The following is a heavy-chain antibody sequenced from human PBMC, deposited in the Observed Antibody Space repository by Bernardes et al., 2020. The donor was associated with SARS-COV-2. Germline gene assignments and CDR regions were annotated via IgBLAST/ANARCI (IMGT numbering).Heavy chain of an antibody. CDR3: AIPGGD. CDR2: ISGSGGRT. Sequence: GGSLRLSCAASGFPFSSYAMGWVRQSPGKGLDWVSTISGSGGRTYYADSVKGRFTISRDNSENALILQMNSLRVDDTATYYCAIPGGDWGQGTLVTVSA. J-gene: IGHJ4*02. CDR1: GFPFSSYA. V-gene: IGHV3-23*01. D-gene: IGHD3-16*01.